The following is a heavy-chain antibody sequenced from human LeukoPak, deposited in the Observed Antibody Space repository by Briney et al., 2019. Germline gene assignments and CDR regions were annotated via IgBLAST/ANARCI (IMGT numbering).Heavy chain of an antibody. CDR1: GFTFSSYG. J-gene: IGHJ4*02. D-gene: IGHD1-26*01. CDR2: IWYDGSNK. V-gene: IGHV3-33*01. Sequence: PGRSLRLSCAASGFTFSSYGMHWVRQAPGKGLEWVAVIWYDGSNKYYADSEKGRFTISRDNSKNTLYLQMNSLRAEDTAVYYCARASEWELFGEFDYWGQGTLVTVSS. CDR3: ARASEWELFGEFDY.